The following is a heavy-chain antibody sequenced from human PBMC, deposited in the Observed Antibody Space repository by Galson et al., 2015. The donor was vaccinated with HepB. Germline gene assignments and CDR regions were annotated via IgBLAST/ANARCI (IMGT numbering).Heavy chain of an antibody. V-gene: IGHV3-30*03. J-gene: IGHJ4*02. CDR2: ISHDGSDT. D-gene: IGHD6-13*01. CDR1: GFNFWSYG. Sequence: SLRLSCAASGFNFWSYGLHWVRQAPGKGLQWVALISHDGSDTSYADSVKGRFTISRDNSNNTIHLQMRSLRAEDTAVYYCARTHSSSSFNYFDYWGRGTLVSVPS. CDR3: ARTHSSSSFNYFDY.